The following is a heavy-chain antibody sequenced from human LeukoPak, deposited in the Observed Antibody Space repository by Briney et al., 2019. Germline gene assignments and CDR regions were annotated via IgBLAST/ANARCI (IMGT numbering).Heavy chain of an antibody. CDR2: IKQDGSEK. CDR3: ARGPLSSGYPQYYYYYMDV. J-gene: IGHJ6*03. V-gene: IGHV3-7*01. CDR1: GFTFSSYW. Sequence: GGSLRLSCAASGFTFSSYWMSWVRQAPGKGLEWVANIKQDGSEKYYVDSVEGRFTISRDNAKNSLYLQMNSLRAEDTAVYYCARGPLSSGYPQYYYYYMDVWGKGTTVTVSS. D-gene: IGHD3-22*01.